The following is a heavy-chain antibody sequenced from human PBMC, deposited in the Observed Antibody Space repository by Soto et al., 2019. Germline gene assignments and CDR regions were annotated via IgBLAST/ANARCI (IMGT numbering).Heavy chain of an antibody. J-gene: IGHJ3*01. D-gene: IGHD3-22*01. V-gene: IGHV4-59*01. Sequence: SETLSLTCTVSGDSISSYFWTWIRQPPGKALEWIGYMFHSGRTNYNPSLTSRVTMSADTSNNQFSLTLTSVTAADTAVYYCAKAVKYYDSTGYDAFAVWGQGIMVTGSS. CDR2: MFHSGRT. CDR3: AKAVKYYDSTGYDAFAV. CDR1: GDSISSYF.